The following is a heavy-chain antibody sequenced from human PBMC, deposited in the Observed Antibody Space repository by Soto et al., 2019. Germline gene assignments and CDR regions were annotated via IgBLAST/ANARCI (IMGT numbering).Heavy chain of an antibody. J-gene: IGHJ4*02. CDR3: ARFLWSDTSLYYFDY. Sequence: QITLKESGPTLVKPTQTLTLTCTFSGFSLTGSGVGVGWIRQPPGTALEWLALIYWDDDKRYSPSLKSRLTITKDTSKNQVALTVTNMDPVDTATYYCARFLWSDTSLYYFDYWGQGTLVTVSS. CDR2: IYWDDDK. V-gene: IGHV2-5*02. D-gene: IGHD3-3*01. CDR1: GFSLTGSGVG.